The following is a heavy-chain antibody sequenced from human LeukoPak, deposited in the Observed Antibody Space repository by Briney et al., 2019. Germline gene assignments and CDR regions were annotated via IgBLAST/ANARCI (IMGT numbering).Heavy chain of an antibody. Sequence: GGSLRLSCAASGFTFSSYAMSWVRQAPGKGLEWVSAISGSDGSTYYADSVKGRFTISRDNSKNTLYLQMNSLRAEDTAVYYCAKDGSGSESITMVRGVIPYYYYYYYMDVWGKGTTVTVSS. CDR2: ISGSDGST. CDR3: AKDGSGSESITMVRGVIPYYYYYYYMDV. D-gene: IGHD3-10*01. CDR1: GFTFSSYA. V-gene: IGHV3-23*01. J-gene: IGHJ6*03.